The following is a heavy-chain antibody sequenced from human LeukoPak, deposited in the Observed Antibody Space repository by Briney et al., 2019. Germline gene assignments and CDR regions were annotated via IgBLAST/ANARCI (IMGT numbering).Heavy chain of an antibody. D-gene: IGHD6-13*01. V-gene: IGHV1-2*06. CDR3: ARERARAAAGSWFGY. Sequence: GASVKVSCKASGYTFTGYYMHWVRQAPGQGLEWMGRINPNSGGTNYAQKFQGRVIMTRDTSISTAYMELSRLRSDDTAVYYCARERARAAAGSWFGYWGHGTLVTVSS. CDR2: INPNSGGT. CDR1: GYTFTGYY. J-gene: IGHJ4*01.